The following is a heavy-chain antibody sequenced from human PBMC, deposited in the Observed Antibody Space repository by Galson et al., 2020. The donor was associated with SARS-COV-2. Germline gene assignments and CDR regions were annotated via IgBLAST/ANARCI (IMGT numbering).Heavy chain of an antibody. V-gene: IGHV4-59*08. Sequence: ETSETLSLTCSVSSGSISGNFWSWIRQPPGKGLEWIAHVHYSGSINYNPSLKSRLSISVDVSKNQFSLKLSSLTAADTVVYFCARRAGPYASSHVDYWGQGTLVTVSS. D-gene: IGHD3-16*01. CDR3: ARRAGPYASSHVDY. CDR1: SGSISGNF. J-gene: IGHJ4*02. CDR2: VHYSGSI.